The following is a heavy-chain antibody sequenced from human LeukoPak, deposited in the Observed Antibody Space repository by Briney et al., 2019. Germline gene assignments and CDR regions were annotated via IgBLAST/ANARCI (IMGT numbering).Heavy chain of an antibody. CDR2: ISAYNGNT. CDR1: GYTFTSYG. Sequence: ASVKVSCKASGYTFTSYGISWVRQAPGQGLEWMGWISAYNGNTNYAQKLQGRVTMTTDTSTSTAYMELRSLRSDDTAVYYCARGSSYDFWSGYPDYWGQGTLVTVSS. CDR3: ARGSSYDFWSGYPDY. J-gene: IGHJ4*02. V-gene: IGHV1-18*01. D-gene: IGHD3-3*01.